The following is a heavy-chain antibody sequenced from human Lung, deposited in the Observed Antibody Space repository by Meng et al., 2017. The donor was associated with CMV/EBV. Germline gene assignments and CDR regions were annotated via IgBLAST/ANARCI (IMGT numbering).Heavy chain of an antibody. J-gene: IGHJ6*02. CDR2: IHARGHIV. CDR3: ARCLPYYGMDV. V-gene: IGHV3-48*03. CDR1: GFIFSAYE. Sequence: GGSLRLXCAASGFIFSAYEITWVHKAPGKGLEWVSYIHARGHIVHYADFVNGRFTISRDRAKNSVVLQMSSLRVEDTAVYYCARCLPYYGMDVWGQGTTVTVSS.